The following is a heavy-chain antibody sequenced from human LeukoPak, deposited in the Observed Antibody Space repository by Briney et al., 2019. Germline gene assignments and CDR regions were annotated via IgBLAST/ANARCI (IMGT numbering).Heavy chain of an antibody. D-gene: IGHD6-6*01. J-gene: IGHJ4*02. CDR1: GFTFSSYA. V-gene: IGHV3-23*01. CDR3: AKGQERTRIAARPSAFDF. CDR2: ISGSGATT. Sequence: GGSLRLSCAASGFTFSSYAMHWVRQAPGKGLEWVSTISGSGATTYYADSVKGRFTISGDNSKNTLYLQMSPLRAEDTAIYYRAKGQERTRIAARPSAFDFWGQGTLVTVSS.